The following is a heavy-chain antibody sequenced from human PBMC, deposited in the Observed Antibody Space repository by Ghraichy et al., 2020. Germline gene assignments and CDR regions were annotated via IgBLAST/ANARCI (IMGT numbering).Heavy chain of an antibody. V-gene: IGHV4-59*08. CDR1: GGSISGYY. J-gene: IGHJ4*02. CDR2: IYYSGTT. CDR3: ARHYGSGTYPLDY. Sequence: SQTLSLTCSVSGGSISGYYWSWVRRPPGKRLEWLAYIYYSGTTNYNPSLQSRVTISVDTSKNQFSLELRSVTAADTAVYYCARHYGSGTYPLDYWGRGTLVTVSS. D-gene: IGHD3-10*01.